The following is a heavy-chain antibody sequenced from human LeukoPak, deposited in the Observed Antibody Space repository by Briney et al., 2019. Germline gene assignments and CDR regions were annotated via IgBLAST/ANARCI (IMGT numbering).Heavy chain of an antibody. D-gene: IGHD3-22*01. CDR3: ARIRYDSSGYSDC. CDR1: GFNFSHYS. V-gene: IGHV3-21*01. CDR2: ISSSGSDI. J-gene: IGHJ4*02. Sequence: GGSLRLSCAASGFNFSHYSMNWVRQAPGKGLEWVSSISSSGSDIYYADSVKGRFTISRDNAKNSLYLQMNSLTAEDTAVYYCARIRYDSSGYSDCWGQGTLVTVSS.